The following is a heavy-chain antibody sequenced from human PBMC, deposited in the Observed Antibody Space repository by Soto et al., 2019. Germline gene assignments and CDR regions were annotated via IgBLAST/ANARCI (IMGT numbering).Heavy chain of an antibody. CDR3: AKDRRVSHEFDY. Sequence: SVKVSCKASGGTFSSYAISWVRQAPGQGLEWMGGIIPIFGTANYAQKFQGRVTITADESTSTAYMELSSLRSEDTAVYYCAKDRRVSHEFDYWGQGTLVTVSS. CDR1: GGTFSSYA. CDR2: IIPIFGTA. J-gene: IGHJ4*02. V-gene: IGHV1-69*13.